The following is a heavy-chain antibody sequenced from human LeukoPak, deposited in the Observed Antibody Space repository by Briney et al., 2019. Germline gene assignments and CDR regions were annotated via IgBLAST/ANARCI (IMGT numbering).Heavy chain of an antibody. CDR3: AKVGILWFGELLGNFDY. D-gene: IGHD3-10*01. V-gene: IGHV3-30*02. CDR1: GFTFSSYG. J-gene: IGHJ4*02. CDR2: IRYDGSNK. Sequence: GGSLRLSCAASGFTFSSYGMHWVRQAPGKGLEWVAFIRYDGSNKYYADSVKGRFTISRDNSKNTLYLQMNSLRAEDTAVYYCAKVGILWFGELLGNFDYWGQGTLVTVSS.